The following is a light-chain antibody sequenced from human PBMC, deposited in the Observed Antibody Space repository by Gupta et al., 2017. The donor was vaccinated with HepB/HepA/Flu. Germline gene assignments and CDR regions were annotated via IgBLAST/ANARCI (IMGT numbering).Light chain of an antibody. CDR2: EVN. CDR1: SSDVGSNNS. CDR3: TYSAGSNNVV. V-gene: IGLV2-8*01. J-gene: IGLJ3*02. Sequence: QSALTQPPSVSGSPGQSLTTSCTGTSSDVGSNNSASWYQQHPGAATTLIFDEVNRRPSGVPDRSAGSKAGTTASPTAAGHQAEDDAYYCCTYSAGSNNVVFGGGTKLTVL.